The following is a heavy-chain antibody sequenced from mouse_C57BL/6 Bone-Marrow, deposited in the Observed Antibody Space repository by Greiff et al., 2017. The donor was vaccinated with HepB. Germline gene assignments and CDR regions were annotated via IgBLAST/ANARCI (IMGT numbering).Heavy chain of an antibody. CDR3: GMREYGGAVGY. CDR1: GYTFTDHI. D-gene: IGHD5-1*01. CDR2: IYPVSGET. V-gene: IGHV1-11*01. Sequence: LVESGAELVSPGASVTLSCKASGYTFTDHIMNWVKKRPGQGLEWIGRIYPVSGETNYNQKFMGKATFTVDPSSSTAYMVLNSLTSEDAAVYYCGMREYGGAVGYWGHGTSVTVSS. J-gene: IGHJ4*01.